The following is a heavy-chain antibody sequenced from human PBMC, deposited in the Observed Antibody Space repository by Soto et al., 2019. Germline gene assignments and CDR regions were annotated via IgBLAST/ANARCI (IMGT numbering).Heavy chain of an antibody. V-gene: IGHV3-30-3*01. Sequence: QVQLVESGGGVVQPGRSLRLSCAASGFTFSRYAMHWVRQAPGKGLEWVAVISYDGSNKYYADSVKGRFTISRDNSKTLYLQMNSLRAEDTAVYYCVRDKSPYSSGWYNRHFDYWGQGTLVTVSS. CDR3: VRDKSPYSSGWYNRHFDY. D-gene: IGHD6-19*01. J-gene: IGHJ4*02. CDR2: ISYDGSNK. CDR1: GFTFSRYA.